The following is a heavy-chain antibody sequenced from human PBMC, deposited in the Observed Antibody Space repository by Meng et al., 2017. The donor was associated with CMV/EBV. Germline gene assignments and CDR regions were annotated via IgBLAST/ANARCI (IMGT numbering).Heavy chain of an antibody. CDR3: ARGSFWNYLDY. CDR1: GFAFSSYG. V-gene: IGHV3-30*03. CDR2: ISYDGSNK. Sequence: LSCAASGFAFSSYGMHWVRQATGKGLESVAVISYDGSNKYHADSVKGRFTISRDNSKNTLYLQMNSLRTEDTAVYYCARGSFWNYLDYWGQGTLVTVSS. J-gene: IGHJ4*02. D-gene: IGHD1-1*01.